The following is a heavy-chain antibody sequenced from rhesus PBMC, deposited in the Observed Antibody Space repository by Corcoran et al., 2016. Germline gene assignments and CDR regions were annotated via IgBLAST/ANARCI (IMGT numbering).Heavy chain of an antibody. D-gene: IGHD2-33*01. J-gene: IGHJ3*01. CDR3: ARRAAAFDF. CDR2: ISYSAGNT. Sequence: QVQLQESGPGLVKPSETLSLTCAVSGYSISSGHYWGWIRQPPGKGLEYIGYISYSAGNTYYTPSLKSRVTISKDTSKIQFSLKLTSVTAADTAVYYCARRAAAFDFWGQGLRVTVSS. V-gene: IGHV4-99*01. CDR1: GYSISSGHY.